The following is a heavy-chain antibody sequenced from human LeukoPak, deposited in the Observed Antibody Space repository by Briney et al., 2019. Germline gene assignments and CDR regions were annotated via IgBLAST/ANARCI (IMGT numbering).Heavy chain of an antibody. CDR1: GGSISSSSYY. D-gene: IGHD3-22*01. V-gene: IGHV4-39*01. CDR3: AWSSGYYAPFDY. J-gene: IGHJ4*02. Sequence: SETLSLTCTVSGGSISSSSYYWGWIRQPPGKGLEWIGSIYYSGSAYYNPSLKSRVTISVDTSKNQFSLKLSSVTAADTAVYYCAWSSGYYAPFDYWGQGTLVTVSS. CDR2: IYYSGSA.